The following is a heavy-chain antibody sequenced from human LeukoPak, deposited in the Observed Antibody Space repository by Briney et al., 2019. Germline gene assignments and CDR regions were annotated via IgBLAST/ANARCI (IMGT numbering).Heavy chain of an antibody. V-gene: IGHV3-48*01. CDR3: AKSRLGAGYCSGGSCYSDY. CDR1: GFTFSSYS. D-gene: IGHD2-15*01. Sequence: PGGSLRLSCAASGFTFSSYSMNWVRQAPGKGLEWVSYISSSSSTIYYADSVKGRFTISRDNAKNSLYLQMNSLRAEDTAVYYCAKSRLGAGYCSGGSCYSDYWGQGTLVTVSS. J-gene: IGHJ4*02. CDR2: ISSSSSTI.